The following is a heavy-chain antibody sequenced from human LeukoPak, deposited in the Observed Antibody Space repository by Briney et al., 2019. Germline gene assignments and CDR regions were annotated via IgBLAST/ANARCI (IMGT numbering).Heavy chain of an antibody. V-gene: IGHV1-18*01. CDR2: ISAYNGNT. Sequence: ASAKVSCKASGYTFTSYGISWVRQAPGQGLEWMGWISAYNGNTNYAQKLQGRVTMTTDTSTSTAYMELRSLRSDDTAVYYCARDMASGSYGAFDIWGQGTMVTVSS. D-gene: IGHD1-26*01. J-gene: IGHJ3*02. CDR1: GYTFTSYG. CDR3: ARDMASGSYGAFDI.